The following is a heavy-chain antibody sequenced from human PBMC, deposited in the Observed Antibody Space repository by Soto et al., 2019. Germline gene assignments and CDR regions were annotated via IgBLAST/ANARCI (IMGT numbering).Heavy chain of an antibody. Sequence: PGGSLRLSCAASGFTFSSYAMHWVRQAPGKGLEWVAAISNDGSNQYYADSVKGRFFISRDNAKNSLYLQMNSLREDDTALYYCTKDINMGGVDVWGQGTTVTVSS. CDR2: ISNDGSNQ. J-gene: IGHJ6*02. CDR3: TKDINMGGVDV. D-gene: IGHD1-20*01. CDR1: GFTFSSYA. V-gene: IGHV3-30-3*01.